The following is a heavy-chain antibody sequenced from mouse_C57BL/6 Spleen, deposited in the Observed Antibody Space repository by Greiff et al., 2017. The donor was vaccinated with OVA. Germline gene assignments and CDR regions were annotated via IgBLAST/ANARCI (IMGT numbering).Heavy chain of an antibody. J-gene: IGHJ3*01. CDR3: ARDLFSY. CDR1: GYTFTSYW. CDR2: IDPSDSET. V-gene: IGHV1-52*01. Sequence: QVQLKQPGAELVRPGSSVKLSCKASGYTFTSYWMHWVKQRPIQGLEWIGNIDPSDSETHYNQKFKDKATLTVYKSSRTAYMQLSSLTSEDSAVYYCARDLFSYWGQGTLVTVSA.